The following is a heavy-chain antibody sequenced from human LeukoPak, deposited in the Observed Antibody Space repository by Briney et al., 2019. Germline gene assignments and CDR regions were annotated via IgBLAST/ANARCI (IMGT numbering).Heavy chain of an antibody. D-gene: IGHD6-19*01. J-gene: IGHJ6*02. V-gene: IGHV1-69*01. CDR2: IIPIFGTA. CDR3: ARERYSSGRYIIRSYYYYGMDV. CDR1: GGTFSSYA. Sequence: SVKVSCKASGGTFSSYAISWVRQAPGQGLEWMGGIIPIFGTANYAQKFQGRVTITADESTSTAYMELSSLRSEDTAVYYCARERYSSGRYIIRSYYYYGMDVWGQGTTVTVSS.